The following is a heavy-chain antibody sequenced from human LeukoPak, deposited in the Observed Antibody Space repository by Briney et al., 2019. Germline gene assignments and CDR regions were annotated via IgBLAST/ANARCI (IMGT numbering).Heavy chain of an antibody. J-gene: IGHJ5*02. CDR2: INTDGSNT. D-gene: IGHD4-17*01. V-gene: IGHV3-74*01. Sequence: GGSLRLSCAASGFTFSSYWMHWVRQAPGKGLVWVSRINTDGSNTSYADSVKGRFTISRDNAKNTLYLQMNSLRAEDTAVYYCARDPIYGDYRPGWFDPWGQGTLVTVSS. CDR1: GFTFSSYW. CDR3: ARDPIYGDYRPGWFDP.